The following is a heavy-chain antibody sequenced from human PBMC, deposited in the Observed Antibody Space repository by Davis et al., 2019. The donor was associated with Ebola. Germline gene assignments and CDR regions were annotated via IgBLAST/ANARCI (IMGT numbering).Heavy chain of an antibody. J-gene: IGHJ4*02. CDR3: AERGGSV. D-gene: IGHD3-16*01. CDR1: NGPISSHY. V-gene: IGHV4-59*11. CDR2: IYDSGRT. Sequence: PGGSLRLSCTVSNGPISSHYWNWIRQPPGKGLEWIGIIYDSGRTNYNPSLKSRVTISVDTSKNQFSLKLSSVTAADTAVYYCAERGGSVWGQGTLVTVSS.